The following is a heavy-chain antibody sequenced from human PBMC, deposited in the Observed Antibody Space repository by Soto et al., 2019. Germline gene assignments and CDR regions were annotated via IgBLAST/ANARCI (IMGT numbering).Heavy chain of an antibody. CDR1: GGSVSSGSYY. CDR2: IYYSGST. D-gene: IGHD6-19*01. J-gene: IGHJ4*02. CDR3: ARRSSGWYMGDY. V-gene: IGHV4-61*01. Sequence: PSETLSLTCTVSGGSVSSGSYYWSWIRQPPGKGLEWIGYIYYSGSTNYNPSLKSRVTIAVDTSKNQFSLKLSSVTAADTAVYYCARRSSGWYMGDYWGQGTLVTVSS.